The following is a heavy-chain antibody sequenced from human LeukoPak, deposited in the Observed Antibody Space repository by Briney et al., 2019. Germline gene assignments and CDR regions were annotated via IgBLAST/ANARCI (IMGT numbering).Heavy chain of an antibody. CDR2: IIPIFGTA. V-gene: IGHV1-69*05. D-gene: IGHD3-22*01. CDR3: AADPYYYDSSHAFDI. J-gene: IGHJ3*02. CDR1: GGTFSSYA. Sequence: SVKVSCKASGGTFSSYAISWVRQAPGQGLEWMGRIIPIFGTANYAQKFQGRVTITTDESTSTAYMELSSLRSEDTAVYYCAADPYYYDSSHAFDILGQGTMVTVSS.